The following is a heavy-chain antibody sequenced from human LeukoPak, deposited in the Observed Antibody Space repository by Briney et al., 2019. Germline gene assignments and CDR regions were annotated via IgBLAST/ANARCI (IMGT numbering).Heavy chain of an antibody. J-gene: IGHJ5*02. CDR3: AREDSGTSGYVFDP. CDR2: VYHSGST. D-gene: IGHD3-22*01. V-gene: IGHV4-59*02. CDR1: GGAVNNYY. Sequence: SGTLCLSCAVSGGAVNNYYWSWIRQPPRKGLEWIGNVYHSGSTSYNPSLKSRVTISRDTSKNQFSLRLTSVTAADTAVYYCAREDSGTSGYVFDPWGQGTLVTVSS.